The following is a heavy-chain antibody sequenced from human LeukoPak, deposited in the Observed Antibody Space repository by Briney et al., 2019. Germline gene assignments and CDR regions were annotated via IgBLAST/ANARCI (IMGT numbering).Heavy chain of an antibody. J-gene: IGHJ2*01. CDR3: ARTTYYYDSSGYWSYWYFDL. CDR1: GGSISSYY. CDR2: IYYSGST. V-gene: IGHV4-59*01. D-gene: IGHD3-22*01. Sequence: SETLSLTCTVSGGSISSYYWSWIRQPPGKGLEWIGYIYYSGSTNYNPSLKSRVTISVDTSKNQFSLKLSSVTAADTAVYYCARTTYYYDSSGYWSYWYFDLWGRGTLVTVSS.